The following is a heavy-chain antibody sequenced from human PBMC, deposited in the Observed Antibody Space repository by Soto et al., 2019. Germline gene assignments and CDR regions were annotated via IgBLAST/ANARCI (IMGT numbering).Heavy chain of an antibody. J-gene: IGHJ1*01. V-gene: IGHV1-8*01. CDR1: GYTFTSYD. CDR2: MNPNSGNT. D-gene: IGHD3-22*01. CDR3: ARSDDSSGYAYAEYFQH. Sequence: ASVKVSCKASGYTFTSYDINWVRQATGQGLEWMGWMNPNSGNTGYAQKFQGRVTMTRNTSISTAYMELSSLRSEDTAVYYCARSDDSSGYAYAEYFQHWGQGTLVTVSS.